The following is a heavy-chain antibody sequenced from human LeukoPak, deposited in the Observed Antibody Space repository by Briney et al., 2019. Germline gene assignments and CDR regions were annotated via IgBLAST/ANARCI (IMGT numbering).Heavy chain of an antibody. CDR2: ISSRSSYI. D-gene: IGHD3-3*01. V-gene: IGHV3-21*01. CDR3: ARNDFWSGY. CDR1: GFTFSSYS. J-gene: IGHJ4*02. Sequence: GGSLRLSCAASGFTFSSYSMNWVRQAPGKGLEWVSSISSRSSYIYYADSVRGRFTISRDNAKNSLYLQMNSLRAEDTAVYYCARNDFWSGYWGQGTLVTVSS.